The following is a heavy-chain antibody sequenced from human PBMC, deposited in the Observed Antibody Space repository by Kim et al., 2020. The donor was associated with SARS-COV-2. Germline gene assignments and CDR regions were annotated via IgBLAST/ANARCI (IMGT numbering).Heavy chain of an antibody. Sequence: SETLSLTCTVSGGSISSYYWSWIRQPPGKGLEWIGYIYYSGSTNYNPSLKSRVTISVDTSKNQFSLKLSSVTAADTAVYYCAREGNHGSFDLWGRGTLVTVSS. CDR3: AREGNHGSFDL. D-gene: IGHD1-1*01. CDR2: IYYSGST. J-gene: IGHJ2*01. CDR1: GGSISSYY. V-gene: IGHV4-59*13.